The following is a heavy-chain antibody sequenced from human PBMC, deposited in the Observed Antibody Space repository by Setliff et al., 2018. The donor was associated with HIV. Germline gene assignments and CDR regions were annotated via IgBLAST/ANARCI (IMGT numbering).Heavy chain of an antibody. V-gene: IGHV3-48*03. CDR2: ISSRGTTI. CDR3: ARAMVAGSGYWFDP. J-gene: IGHJ5*02. D-gene: IGHD5-18*01. CDR1: GFTFSSYE. Sequence: LSLSCATSGFTFSSYEMNWVRQAPGKGPEWVSYISSRGTTIYYADSVQGRFTISRDNAKNSLYLQMNSLRAEDTAVYYCARAMVAGSGYWFDPWGQGTLVTVSS.